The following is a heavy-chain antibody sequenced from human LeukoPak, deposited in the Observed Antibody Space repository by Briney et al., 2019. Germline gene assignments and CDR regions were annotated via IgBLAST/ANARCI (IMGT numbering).Heavy chain of an antibody. V-gene: IGHV4-38-2*02. Sequence: SETLSLTCTVSGYSISSGYYWGWIRQPPGKGLEWIGSIYHSGSTYYNPSLKSRVTISVDTSKNQFSLKLSSVTAADTAVYYCVKLQPGHYFDYWGQGTLVTVSS. CDR2: IYHSGST. CDR1: GYSISSGYY. CDR3: VKLQPGHYFDY. D-gene: IGHD2-2*01. J-gene: IGHJ4*02.